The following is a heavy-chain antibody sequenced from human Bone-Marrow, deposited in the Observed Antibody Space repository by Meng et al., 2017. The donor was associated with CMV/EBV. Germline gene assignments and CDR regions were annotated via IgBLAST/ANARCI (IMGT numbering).Heavy chain of an antibody. J-gene: IGHJ6*02. Sequence: PCAISGDSVSSNSVAWNWIRQAPSRGLEWLGRTYYRSKWYNDYAVSVESRITIKPDTSKNQFSLQLNSVSPEDTAVYYCARVGVGYSSGWPHGMDVWGQGTTVTVSS. D-gene: IGHD6-19*01. CDR2: TYYRSKWYN. V-gene: IGHV6-1*01. CDR1: GDSVSSNSVA. CDR3: ARVGVGYSSGWPHGMDV.